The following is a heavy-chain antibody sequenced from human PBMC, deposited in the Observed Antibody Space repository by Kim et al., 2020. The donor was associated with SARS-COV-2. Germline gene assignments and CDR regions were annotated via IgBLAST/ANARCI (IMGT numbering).Heavy chain of an antibody. J-gene: IGHJ6*02. Sequence: GGSLRLSCAASGFTFSSYEMNWVRQAPGKGLEWVSYISSSGSTIYYADSVKGRFTISRDNAKNSLYLQMNSLRAEDTAVYYCARGGIVGATSYYYGMDVWGQGTTVTVSS. CDR1: GFTFSSYE. CDR3: ARGGIVGATSYYYGMDV. CDR2: ISSSGSTI. D-gene: IGHD1-26*01. V-gene: IGHV3-48*03.